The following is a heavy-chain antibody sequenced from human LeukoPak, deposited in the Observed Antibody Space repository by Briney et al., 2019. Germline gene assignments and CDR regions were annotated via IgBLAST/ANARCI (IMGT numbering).Heavy chain of an antibody. D-gene: IGHD3-10*01. Sequence: SETLSLTCAVYGGSFSGYYWSWIRQPPGKGLEWFGEINHSGSTNYNPSLKSRVTISVDTSKNQFSLKLSSVTAADTAVYYCARGRITMVRGVAPPFDYWGQGTLVTVSS. CDR3: ARGRITMVRGVAPPFDY. V-gene: IGHV4-34*01. CDR2: INHSGST. CDR1: GGSFSGYY. J-gene: IGHJ4*02.